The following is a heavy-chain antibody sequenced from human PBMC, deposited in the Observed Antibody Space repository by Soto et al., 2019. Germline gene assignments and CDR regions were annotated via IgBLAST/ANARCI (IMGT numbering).Heavy chain of an antibody. CDR3: AGYGDYGQLFDY. CDR1: GGSISSSSYY. V-gene: IGHV4-39*01. J-gene: IGHJ4*02. Sequence: PSETLSLTCTVSGGSISSSSYYWGWIRQPPGKGLEWIGSIYYSGSTYYNPSLKSRVTISVDTSKNQFSLKLSSVTAADTAVYYCAGYGDYGQLFDYWGQGTLVTVSS. CDR2: IYYSGST. D-gene: IGHD4-17*01.